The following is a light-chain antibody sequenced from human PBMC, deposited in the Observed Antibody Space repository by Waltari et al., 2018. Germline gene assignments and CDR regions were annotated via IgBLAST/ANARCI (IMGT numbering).Light chain of an antibody. CDR1: NIGSKS. Sequence: SYVLTQPPSVSVAPGKTASITCGGNNIGSKSVHWYQQKPGQAPLLVISYDSDRPSGIPERFSGSNSGNTATLTITRVEAGDEADYYCQVWDSSSGVVFGGGTKLTVL. V-gene: IGLV3-21*04. J-gene: IGLJ2*01. CDR3: QVWDSSSGVV. CDR2: YDS.